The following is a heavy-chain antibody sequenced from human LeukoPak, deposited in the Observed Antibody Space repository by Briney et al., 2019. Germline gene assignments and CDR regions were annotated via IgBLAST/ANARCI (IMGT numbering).Heavy chain of an antibody. CDR3: AKDWAKKYDDY. D-gene: IGHD2/OR15-2a*01. CDR2: ISSSSSYI. Sequence: GGSLRLSCAASGFTFSSYSMNWVRQAPGKGLEWVSSISSSSSYIYYADSVKGRFTISRDNAKNSLYLQMNSLRAEDTAVYYCAKDWAKKYDDYWGRGTLVTVSS. V-gene: IGHV3-21*04. CDR1: GFTFSSYS. J-gene: IGHJ4*02.